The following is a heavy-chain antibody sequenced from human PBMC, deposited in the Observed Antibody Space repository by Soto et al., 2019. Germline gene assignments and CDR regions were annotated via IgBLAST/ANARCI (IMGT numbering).Heavy chain of an antibody. D-gene: IGHD3-10*01. J-gene: IGHJ3*02. Sequence: ASVKVSCKASGGTFSSYTISWVRQAPGQGLEWMGRIIPILGIANYAQKFQGRVTITADKSTSTAYMELSSLRSEDTAVYYCARDRLDRSSGPDAFDIWGQGTMVTVSS. CDR2: IIPILGIA. CDR1: GGTFSSYT. V-gene: IGHV1-69*04. CDR3: ARDRLDRSSGPDAFDI.